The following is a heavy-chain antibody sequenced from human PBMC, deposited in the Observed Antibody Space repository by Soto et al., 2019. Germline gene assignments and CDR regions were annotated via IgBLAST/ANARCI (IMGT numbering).Heavy chain of an antibody. CDR1: GGSISSGGYY. D-gene: IGHD2-15*01. J-gene: IGHJ4*02. CDR3: ARVEKNCSGGSCYPFYFDY. CDR2: IYYSGST. Sequence: QVQLQESGPGLVKPSQTLSLTCTVSGGSISSGGYYWSWIRQHPGKGLEWIGYIYYSGSTYYNPSLKSRVTISVGTSKNQFSLKLSSVTAADTAVYYCARVEKNCSGGSCYPFYFDYWGQGTLVTVSS. V-gene: IGHV4-31*03.